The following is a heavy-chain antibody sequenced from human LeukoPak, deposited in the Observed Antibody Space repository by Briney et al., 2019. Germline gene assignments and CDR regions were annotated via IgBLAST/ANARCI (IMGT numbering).Heavy chain of an antibody. Sequence: ASVKVSCKASGYTFTDNYMHWVRQAPGQGLEWMGWIDPKSGGTNSAQRFQGRVTMTRDTSITTGCMELSSLTPDDTAIYYCARWRGYSSGWSGPFDDWGQGALVTVSS. J-gene: IGHJ4*02. V-gene: IGHV1-2*02. CDR2: IDPKSGGT. D-gene: IGHD6-19*01. CDR1: GYTFTDNY. CDR3: ARWRGYSSGWSGPFDD.